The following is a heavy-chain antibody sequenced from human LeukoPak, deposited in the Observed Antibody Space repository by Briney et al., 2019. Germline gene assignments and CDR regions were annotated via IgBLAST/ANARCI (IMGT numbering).Heavy chain of an antibody. Sequence: PGGSLRLSCAASGFTFRNYWMSWVRQVPGKGLEWVVNINEGGDEKNYVDSVKGRFTASRDNSKNTLYLQMNGLRAEDTAVYYCAKVQSYSNIYYYYHGMDVWGQGTTVTVSS. CDR1: GFTFRNYW. CDR2: INEGGDEK. CDR3: AKVQSYSNIYYYYHGMDV. D-gene: IGHD4-11*01. J-gene: IGHJ6*02. V-gene: IGHV3-7*01.